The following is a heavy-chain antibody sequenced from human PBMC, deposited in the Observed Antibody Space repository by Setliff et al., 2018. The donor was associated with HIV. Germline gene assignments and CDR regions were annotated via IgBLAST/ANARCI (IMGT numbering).Heavy chain of an antibody. Sequence: ASVKVSCKASGYPFSNFGISWVRQAPGQGLEWMAWINVYNGDTNFAQKFQGRVTMTKDTSTGTAYMELSSLRSDDTAVYYCATDRTQTGISLVRGRLTDPARYPLDYWGQGTLVTVSS. V-gene: IGHV1-18*01. D-gene: IGHD3-10*01. CDR2: INVYNGDT. CDR3: ATDRTQTGISLVRGRLTDPARYPLDY. J-gene: IGHJ4*02. CDR1: GYPFSNFG.